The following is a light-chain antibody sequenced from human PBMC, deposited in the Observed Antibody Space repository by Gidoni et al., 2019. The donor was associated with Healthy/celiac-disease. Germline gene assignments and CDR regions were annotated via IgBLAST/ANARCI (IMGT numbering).Light chain of an antibody. V-gene: IGKV1-39*01. CDR3: QHSYSTLG. J-gene: IGKJ2*01. CDR2: ASS. Sequence: IQLTESPSSLSASVLYRITITCRTSQIISNYLNLYQQKPEKAPKLLIYASSSLQSVVPSSFSSSASATDFTTTISRLHPDDFATYYYQHSYSTLGFGQGTKLEIK. CDR1: QIISNY.